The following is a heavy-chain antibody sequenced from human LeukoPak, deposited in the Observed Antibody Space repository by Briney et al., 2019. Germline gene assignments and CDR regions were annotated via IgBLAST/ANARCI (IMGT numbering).Heavy chain of an antibody. Sequence: GGSLRLSCAASGFTFSSYSMNWVRQAPGKGLEWVSSISSSSSYIYYADSVKGRFTISRDNAKNSLYQQMNSLRAEDTAVYYCARGQQLGTFDYWGQGTLVTVSS. CDR1: GFTFSSYS. D-gene: IGHD6-13*01. J-gene: IGHJ4*02. CDR3: ARGQQLGTFDY. CDR2: ISSSSSYI. V-gene: IGHV3-21*01.